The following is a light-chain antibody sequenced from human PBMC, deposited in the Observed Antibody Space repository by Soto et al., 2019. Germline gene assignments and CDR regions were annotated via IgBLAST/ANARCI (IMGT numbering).Light chain of an antibody. CDR3: CSYAGRNILV. V-gene: IGLV2-23*02. CDR2: EVT. Sequence: QSVLTQPASVSGSPGQSVTISCTGTSADVGSFNLVSWFQQHPGKAPRLIIYEVTKRPSGVSNRFSGSKSGNTASLTLSGLQAEDEADYYCCSYAGRNILVFGGGTKLTVL. J-gene: IGLJ2*01. CDR1: SADVGSFNL.